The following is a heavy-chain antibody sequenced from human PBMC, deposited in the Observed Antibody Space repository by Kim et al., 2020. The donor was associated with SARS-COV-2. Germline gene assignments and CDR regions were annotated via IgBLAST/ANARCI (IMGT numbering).Heavy chain of an antibody. CDR2: IYYSGST. V-gene: IGHV4-39*01. Sequence: SETLSLTCTVSGGSISSSSYYWGWIRQPPGKGLEWIGSIYYSGSTYYNPSLKSRVTISVDTSKNQFSLKLSSVTAADTAVYYCARLSREYNWFDPWRQGTQVTVSS. CDR3: ARLSREYNWFDP. J-gene: IGHJ5*02. CDR1: GGSISSSSYY.